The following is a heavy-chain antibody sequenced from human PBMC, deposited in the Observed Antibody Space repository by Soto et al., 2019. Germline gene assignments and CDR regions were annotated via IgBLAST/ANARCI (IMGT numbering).Heavy chain of an antibody. CDR2: VWYEESNK. CDR1: GFTVSNFG. Sequence: GGYLSLSSAASGFTVSNFGMHWVRQAPGKGLEWVAVVWYEESNKYYADSVKGPFTISRANSKNTLYLQMNSLNDEDTALYYCARGRVPAAVSTDFGMDVWGKGTTVTVS. V-gene: IGHV3-33*01. J-gene: IGHJ6*04. D-gene: IGHD2-2*01. CDR3: ARGRVPAAVSTDFGMDV.